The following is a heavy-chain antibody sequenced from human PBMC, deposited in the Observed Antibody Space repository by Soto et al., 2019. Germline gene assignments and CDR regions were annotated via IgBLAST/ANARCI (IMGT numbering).Heavy chain of an antibody. D-gene: IGHD2-21*01. Sequence: QVQLQESGPGLVKPSETLSLACTVSGGSFGNYYWSWIRQSPGKGLEWIGYIYYRGSTNYNPSLKSPATISIDTSKHQLALRLSSVTAADSAVYYCATGLFVPDNYFYYGVDVWGHGTAVTISS. CDR3: ATGLFVPDNYFYYGVDV. V-gene: IGHV4-59*01. J-gene: IGHJ6*02. CDR1: GGSFGNYY. CDR2: IYYRGST.